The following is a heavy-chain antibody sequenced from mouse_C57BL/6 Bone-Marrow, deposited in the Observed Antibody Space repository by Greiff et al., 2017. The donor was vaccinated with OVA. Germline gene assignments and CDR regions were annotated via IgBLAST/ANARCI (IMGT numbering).Heavy chain of an antibody. CDR3: AGWPIYYYGSSPWFAY. V-gene: IGHV1-22*01. J-gene: IGHJ3*01. D-gene: IGHD1-1*01. CDR1: GYTFTDYN. Sequence: EVQLQESGPELVKPGASVKMSCKASGYTFTDYNMHWVKQSHGKSLEWIGYINPNNGGTSYNQKFKGKATLTVNKSSSTAYMELRCLTSDDSAVEYCAGWPIYYYGSSPWFAYWGQGTLVTVSA. CDR2: INPNNGGT.